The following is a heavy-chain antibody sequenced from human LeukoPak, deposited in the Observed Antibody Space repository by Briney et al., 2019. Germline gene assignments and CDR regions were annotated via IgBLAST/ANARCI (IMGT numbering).Heavy chain of an antibody. CDR2: INHSGST. Sequence: SETLSLTCAVYGGSFSGYYWSWIRQPPGKGLEWIGEINHSGSTNYNPSLKSRVTISVDTSKNQFSLRLNSVTAADTAMYYCARSHDHLWGNYPDYWGQGTLVTVSS. J-gene: IGHJ4*02. CDR1: GGSFSGYY. CDR3: ARSHDHLWGNYPDY. V-gene: IGHV4-34*01. D-gene: IGHD3-16*02.